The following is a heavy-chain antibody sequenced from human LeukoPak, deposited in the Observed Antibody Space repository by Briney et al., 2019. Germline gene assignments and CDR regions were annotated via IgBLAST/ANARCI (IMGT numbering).Heavy chain of an antibody. V-gene: IGHV3-21*01. J-gene: IGHJ5*02. D-gene: IGHD2-15*01. CDR1: GFAVSSNY. CDR3: ARGIVVVVAAINWFDP. CDR2: ISSITSYI. Sequence: GGSLRLSCAASGFAVSSNYMSWVRQAPGKGLEWVSSISSITSYIYYADSVKGRFTISRDNAKNSLYLQMNSLRAEDTAVYYCARGIVVVVAAINWFDPWGQGTLVTVSS.